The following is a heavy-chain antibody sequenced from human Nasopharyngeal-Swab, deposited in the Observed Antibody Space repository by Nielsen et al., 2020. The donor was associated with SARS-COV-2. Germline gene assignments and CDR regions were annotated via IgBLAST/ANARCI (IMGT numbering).Heavy chain of an antibody. CDR2: ISSSGSTI. Sequence: GGSLRLSCAASGFTFSSYEMNWVRQAPGKGLEWVSYISSSGSTIYYADSVKGRFTISRDNAENSLYLQMNSLRAEDTAVYYCAKDIGSYGDYVFDYWGQGTLVTVSS. CDR3: AKDIGSYGDYVFDY. V-gene: IGHV3-48*03. CDR1: GFTFSSYE. J-gene: IGHJ4*02. D-gene: IGHD4-17*01.